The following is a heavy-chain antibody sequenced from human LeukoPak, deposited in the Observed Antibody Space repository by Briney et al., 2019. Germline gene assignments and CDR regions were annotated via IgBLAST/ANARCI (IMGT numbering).Heavy chain of an antibody. D-gene: IGHD6-13*01. V-gene: IGHV4-39*07. J-gene: IGHJ4*02. Sequence: KSSETLSLTCTVSGGSISSSSYYWGWIRQPPGKGLEWIGSIYYSGSTYYNPSLKSRVTISVDTSKNQFSLKLSSVTAADTAVYYCAASYSSTSVFWFDYWGQGTLVTVSS. CDR1: GGSISSSSYY. CDR2: IYYSGST. CDR3: AASYSSTSVFWFDY.